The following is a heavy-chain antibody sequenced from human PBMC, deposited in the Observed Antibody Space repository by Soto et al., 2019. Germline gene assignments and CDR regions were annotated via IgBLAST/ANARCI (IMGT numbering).Heavy chain of an antibody. Sequence: QVPLVQSGAEVKKPGSSVKVSCKASGGTFSSYALTWVRQAPGQGLEWMGEIVLISGSVNYAQKFQGRVTITADGSADTAHMDLSSLTYEDTAVYFCASAGFSGSFYPYWGQGTLVTVSS. J-gene: IGHJ4*02. CDR3: ASAGFSGSFYPY. CDR2: IVLISGSV. V-gene: IGHV1-69*01. CDR1: GGTFSSYA. D-gene: IGHD1-26*01.